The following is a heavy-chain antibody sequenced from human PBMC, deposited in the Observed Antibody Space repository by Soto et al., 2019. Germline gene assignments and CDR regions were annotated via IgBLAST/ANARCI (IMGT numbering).Heavy chain of an antibody. CDR3: ARHTGVISGFEP. V-gene: IGHV4-39*01. CDR2: ISFSGST. Sequence: QLQLQESGPGLVKPSETLSLNCTVSGGPIRSRSYYWGWIRQPPGKGLEWIGSISFSGSTYYNPSLNSRVTISADTSENHSCLKLSSVTSADTAVYYCARHTGVISGFEPWGQGTLVSVSS. D-gene: IGHD3-10*01. J-gene: IGHJ5*02. CDR1: GGPIRSRSYY.